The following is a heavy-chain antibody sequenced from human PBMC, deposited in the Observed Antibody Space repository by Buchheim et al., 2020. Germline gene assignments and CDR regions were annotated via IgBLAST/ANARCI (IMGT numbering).Heavy chain of an antibody. D-gene: IGHD2-15*01. CDR3: ARGTKSYCRGGGCFSVFDS. CDR2: VYYTGST. Sequence: QVQLQESGPGLVKPSETLSLTCSVSGGSVSSSLYYWSWIRQSPGRGLEYIGYVYYTGSTNVNPSLRGRVTMSVDTSTNQFSLKATSVSAADTALYFCARGTKSYCRGGGCFSVFDSWGQG. CDR1: GGSVSSSLYY. J-gene: IGHJ4*02. V-gene: IGHV4-61*01.